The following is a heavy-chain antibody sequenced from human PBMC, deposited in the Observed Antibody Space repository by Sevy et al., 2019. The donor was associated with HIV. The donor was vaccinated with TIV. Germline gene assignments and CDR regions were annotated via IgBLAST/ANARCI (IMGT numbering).Heavy chain of an antibody. J-gene: IGHJ4*02. D-gene: IGHD3-10*01. CDR2: GHYDGRT. V-gene: IGHV4-38-2*02. CDR3: VRGASYYASGALYFDY. Sequence: SETLSLICTVSGYFISSSYYWGWIRQPPGKGLEYIGTGHYDGRTYYNPSLMSRVTVSLDTSNNQFSLKVTSVTAADTVAYFCVRGASYYASGALYFDYWGQGTLVTVSS. CDR1: GYFISSSYY.